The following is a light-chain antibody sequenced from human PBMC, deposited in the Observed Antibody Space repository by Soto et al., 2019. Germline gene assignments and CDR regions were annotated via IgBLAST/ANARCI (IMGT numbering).Light chain of an antibody. Sequence: QAVSTWLAWYQQKPGDAPKLLIYAASTLQSGVPSRFSGSGSGTDFALTIRSLQPEDFATYYCQQSNSFPRTFGGGTKVDIK. CDR2: AAS. V-gene: IGKV1-12*01. CDR1: QAVSTW. CDR3: QQSNSFPRT. J-gene: IGKJ4*01.